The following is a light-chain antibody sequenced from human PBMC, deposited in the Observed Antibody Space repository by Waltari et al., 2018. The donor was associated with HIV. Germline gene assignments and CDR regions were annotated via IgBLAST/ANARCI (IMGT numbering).Light chain of an antibody. CDR1: TSDVGAYDY. Sequence: HSALTQPRSVSGSPGQSITMSCTGATSDVGAYDYVSWYQQHPGKAHKLIIYEVTNRPSGVSNRFSGSKSGITASLTISGLQTEDEADYYCSSYTNINTVVFGGGTKLTVL. J-gene: IGLJ2*01. CDR2: EVT. CDR3: SSYTNINTVV. V-gene: IGLV2-14*01.